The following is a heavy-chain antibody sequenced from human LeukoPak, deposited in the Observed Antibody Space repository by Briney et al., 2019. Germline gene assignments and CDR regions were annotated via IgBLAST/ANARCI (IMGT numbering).Heavy chain of an antibody. CDR1: GFTFTSYW. Sequence: QPGGSLRLSCAASGFTFTSYWMSWVRQAPGKGLEWVANIKQDGSEEYYLDSVKGRFTISRDNTKNSLYLQMNSLRAEDTAVYYCARDQYYYDSSGYYYYFDYWGQGTLVTVSS. CDR3: ARDQYYYDSSGYYYYFDY. D-gene: IGHD3-22*01. J-gene: IGHJ4*02. CDR2: IKQDGSEE. V-gene: IGHV3-7*04.